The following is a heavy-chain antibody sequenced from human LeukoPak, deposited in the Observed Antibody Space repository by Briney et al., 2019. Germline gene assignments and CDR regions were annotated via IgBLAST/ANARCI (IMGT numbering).Heavy chain of an antibody. Sequence: GGSLRLSCAASGFTFSSYSMNWVRQAPGKGLEWVSSISSSSSYIYYADSVKGRFTISRDNAKNSLYLQMNSLRAEDTAVYYRAGVPVATVPPVNFDYWGQGTLVTVSS. CDR1: GFTFSSYS. CDR3: AGVPVATVPPVNFDY. V-gene: IGHV3-21*01. J-gene: IGHJ4*02. D-gene: IGHD5-12*01. CDR2: ISSSSSYI.